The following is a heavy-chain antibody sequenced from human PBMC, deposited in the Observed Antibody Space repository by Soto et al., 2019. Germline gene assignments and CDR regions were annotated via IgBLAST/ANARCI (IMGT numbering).Heavy chain of an antibody. Sequence: QAQLVESGGGVVQPGRSLRLSCGASAFSFSHYAMHWVRQAPGKGLECVAVISYDGNIKRYADSVKGRFTISRDNSENTLYLQMNSLSPEDTAVYYCARAGYCSGGRCYSPYYYYYGMDVWGQGTTVTVS. CDR1: AFSFSHYA. CDR2: ISYDGNIK. CDR3: ARAGYCSGGRCYSPYYYYYGMDV. V-gene: IGHV3-30-3*01. D-gene: IGHD2-15*01. J-gene: IGHJ6*02.